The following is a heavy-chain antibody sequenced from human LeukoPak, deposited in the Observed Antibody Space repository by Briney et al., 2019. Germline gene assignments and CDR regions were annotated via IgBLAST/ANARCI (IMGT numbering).Heavy chain of an antibody. CDR3: AKFRMYSSTARRTFGDYYVAV. D-gene: IGHD6-13*01. CDR1: GFTISSYA. V-gene: IGHV3-23*01. Sequence: PGGSLRLSCAASGFTISSYAMSWVRQAPGKGLEWVSAISGSGGSTYYADSVKGRFTISRDNSKNTLYLQMNSLRAEDTAVYYCAKFRMYSSTARRTFGDYYVAVCGKGTTVAVSS. CDR2: ISGSGGST. J-gene: IGHJ6*03.